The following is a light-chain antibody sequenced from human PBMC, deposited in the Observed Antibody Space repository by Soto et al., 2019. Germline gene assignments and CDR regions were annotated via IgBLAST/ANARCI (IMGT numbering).Light chain of an antibody. CDR3: QQYGSRTWT. CDR2: GAS. CDR1: QSVSSSY. J-gene: IGKJ1*01. V-gene: IGKV3-20*01. Sequence: EMVLTQSQGTLSLSPGERATLSCRASQSVSSSYLAWYQQKPGQAPRLLIYGASSRATGIPDRFSGSGSGTDFTLTISRLEPEDFAVYYCQQYGSRTWTFGQGTKVDIK.